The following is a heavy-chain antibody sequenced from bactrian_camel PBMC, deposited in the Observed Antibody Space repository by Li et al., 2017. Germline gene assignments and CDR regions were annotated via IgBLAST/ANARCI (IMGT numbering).Heavy chain of an antibody. V-gene: IGHV3S31*01. J-gene: IGHJ4*01. CDR1: GFSFSSYA. Sequence: VQLVESGGGLVQPGGSLRLSRATSGFSFSSYAISWVRQTPGKGLEWVSAINSGSSTYYADSVKGRFTISRDNAKNTLYLQLNSLKTEDTALYYCAVSLVNWAYHYWGQGTQVTVS. CDR3: AVSLVNWAYHY. D-gene: IGHD1*01. CDR2: INSGSST.